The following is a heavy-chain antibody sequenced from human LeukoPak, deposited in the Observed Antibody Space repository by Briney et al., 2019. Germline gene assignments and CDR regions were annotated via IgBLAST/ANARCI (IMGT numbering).Heavy chain of an antibody. CDR2: IYYSGST. V-gene: IGHV4-59*01. Sequence: SETLSLTCTVSGGSISSYYWSWIRQPPGKGLDWIGYIYYSGSTNYNPSLKSRVTISVDTSKNQVSLRLSSVTAADTAVYYCARTAGKAYYDSGNYQYMDVWGKGTTVTISS. CDR3: ARTAGKAYYDSGNYQYMDV. D-gene: IGHD3-10*01. J-gene: IGHJ6*03. CDR1: GGSISSYY.